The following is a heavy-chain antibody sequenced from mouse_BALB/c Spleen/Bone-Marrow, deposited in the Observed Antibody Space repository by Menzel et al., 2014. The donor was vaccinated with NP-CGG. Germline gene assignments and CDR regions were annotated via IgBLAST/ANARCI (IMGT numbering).Heavy chain of an antibody. J-gene: IGHJ4*01. D-gene: IGHD2-14*01. CDR1: GYTFTRYC. Sequence: KLSVFALVRPVASVKLSCKSSGYTFTRYCMHWVKQRPCQGLEWIGNIYSGSGSTNYDEKFKSKATLTVDTSSSTAYMQLSSLTSEDSAVYYCTREVRRYAMDYWGQGTSVTVSS. CDR3: TREVRRYAMDY. CDR2: IYSGSGST. V-gene: IGHV1S22*01.